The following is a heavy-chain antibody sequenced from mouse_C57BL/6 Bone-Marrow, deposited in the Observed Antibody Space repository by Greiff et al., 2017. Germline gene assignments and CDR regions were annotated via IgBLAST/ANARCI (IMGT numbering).Heavy chain of an antibody. J-gene: IGHJ3*01. Sequence: EVKLMESGAELVRPGASVKLSCTASGFNIKDDYMHWVKQRPEQGLEWIGWIDPENGDTEYASKFQGKATITADTSSNTAYLQLSSLTSEYTAVYYCTRGYYEAYWGQGTLVTVSA. CDR2: IDPENGDT. CDR1: GFNIKDDY. D-gene: IGHD2-3*01. CDR3: TRGYYEAY. V-gene: IGHV14-4*01.